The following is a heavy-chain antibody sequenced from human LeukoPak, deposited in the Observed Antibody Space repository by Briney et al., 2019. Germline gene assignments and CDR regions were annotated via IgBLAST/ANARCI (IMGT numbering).Heavy chain of an antibody. CDR3: ASQLIGYCSGGSCSNWFDP. D-gene: IGHD2-15*01. Sequence: ASVKVSCKASGYTFTSYDINWVRQATGQGLEWMGWMNPNSGNTGYAQKFQGRFTMTRNTSISTAYMELSSLRSEDTAVYYCASQLIGYCSGGSCSNWFDPWGQGTLVTVSS. CDR1: GYTFTSYD. J-gene: IGHJ5*02. V-gene: IGHV1-8*01. CDR2: MNPNSGNT.